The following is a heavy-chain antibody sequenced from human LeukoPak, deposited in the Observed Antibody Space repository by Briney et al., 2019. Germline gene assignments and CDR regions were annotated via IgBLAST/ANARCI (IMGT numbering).Heavy chain of an antibody. CDR2: IYYSGST. V-gene: IGHV4-61*01. J-gene: IGHJ4*02. Sequence: SETLSLTCTVSGGSVSSGSYYWSWIRQPPGKGLEWIGYIYYSGSTNYNPSLKSRVTISVDTSKNQFSLKLSSVTAADTAVYYCAREGYCSGGSCYKHFDYWGQGTLVTVSS. D-gene: IGHD2-15*01. CDR3: AREGYCSGGSCYKHFDY. CDR1: GGSVSSGSYY.